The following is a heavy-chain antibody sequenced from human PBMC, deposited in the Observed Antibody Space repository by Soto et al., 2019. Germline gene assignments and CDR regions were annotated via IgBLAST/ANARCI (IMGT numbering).Heavy chain of an antibody. Sequence: PGGSLRLSCAASGFNFSSYEMNWVRQAPGKGLEWVSYISSSGSTIYYADSVKGRFTISRDNAKNSLYLQMNSLRAEDTAVYYCARVGGYDPFDYWGQGTLVTVSS. V-gene: IGHV3-48*03. CDR1: GFNFSSYE. CDR3: ARVGGYDPFDY. D-gene: IGHD5-12*01. CDR2: ISSSGSTI. J-gene: IGHJ4*02.